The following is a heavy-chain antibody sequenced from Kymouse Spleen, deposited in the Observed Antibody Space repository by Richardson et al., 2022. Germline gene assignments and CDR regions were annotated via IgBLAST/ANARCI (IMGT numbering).Heavy chain of an antibody. CDR2: ISYDGSNK. Sequence: QVQLVESGGGVVQPGRSLRLSCAASGFTFSSYGMHWVRQAPGKGLEWVAVISYDGSNKYYADSVKGRFTISRDNSKNTLYLQMNSLRAEDTAVYYCAKEAYSSSWYVGDYWGQGTLVTVSS. V-gene: IGHV3-30*18. CDR1: GFTFSSYG. J-gene: IGHJ4*02. D-gene: IGHD6-13*01. CDR3: AKEAYSSSWYVGDY.